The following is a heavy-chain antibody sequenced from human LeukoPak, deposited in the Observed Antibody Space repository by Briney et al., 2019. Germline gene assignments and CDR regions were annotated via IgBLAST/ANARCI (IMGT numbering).Heavy chain of an antibody. CDR2: INPNSGGT. CDR3: ARDHGYYDILTGIAH. CDR1: GYTFTGYY. D-gene: IGHD3-9*01. V-gene: IGHV1-2*02. Sequence: ASVKVSCKASGYTFTGYYMHWVRQAPGQGLEWMGWINPNSGGTNYAQKFQGRVTMTRDTSISTAYMELSRLRSDDTAVYYCARDHGYYDILTGIAHWGQGTLVTVSS. J-gene: IGHJ4*02.